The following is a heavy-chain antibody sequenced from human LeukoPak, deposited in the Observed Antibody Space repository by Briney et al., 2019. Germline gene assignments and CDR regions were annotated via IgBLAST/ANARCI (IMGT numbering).Heavy chain of an antibody. Sequence: AAVKVSCKVSGYTLTELSMHWVRQAPGKGLEWMGGFDPEDGETIYAQKFQGRVTMTEDTSTDTAYMELSSLRSEDTAVYYCATGRAGIVGASYFDYWGQGTLVTVSS. CDR3: ATGRAGIVGASYFDY. D-gene: IGHD1-26*01. V-gene: IGHV1-24*01. J-gene: IGHJ4*02. CDR2: FDPEDGET. CDR1: GYTLTELS.